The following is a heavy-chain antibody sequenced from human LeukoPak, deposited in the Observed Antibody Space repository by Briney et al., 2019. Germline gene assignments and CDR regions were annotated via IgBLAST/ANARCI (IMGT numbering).Heavy chain of an antibody. V-gene: IGHV4-34*01. CDR1: GGSFSGYY. J-gene: IGHJ4*02. Sequence: SETLSLTCAVYGGSFSGYYWSWIRQPPGKGLEWIGEINHSESTNYNPSIKSRVTISVDTSKNQFSLKLSSVTAADTAVYYCASLVGATTLDYWGQGTLVTVSS. CDR3: ASLVGATTLDY. D-gene: IGHD1-26*01. CDR2: INHSEST.